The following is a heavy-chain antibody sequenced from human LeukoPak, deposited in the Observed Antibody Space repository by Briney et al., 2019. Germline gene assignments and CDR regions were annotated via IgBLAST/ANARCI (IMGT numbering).Heavy chain of an antibody. J-gene: IGHJ4*02. CDR3: ARDRRLLLFEDNADFDY. CDR1: GGSISSYY. D-gene: IGHD2-15*01. Sequence: SETLSLTCTVSGGSISSYYWSWIRQPPGKGLEWIGYIYDSGSTNYNPSLKSRVTISVDTSKNQFSLKLSSVTAADTAVYYCARDRRLLLFEDNADFDYWGQGTLVTVSS. CDR2: IYDSGST. V-gene: IGHV4-59*12.